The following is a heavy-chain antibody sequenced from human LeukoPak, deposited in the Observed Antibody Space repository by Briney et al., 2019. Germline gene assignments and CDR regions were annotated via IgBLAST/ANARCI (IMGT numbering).Heavy chain of an antibody. J-gene: IGHJ4*02. D-gene: IGHD6-19*01. Sequence: GGSLRLSCAASGFTFSSYWMSWVRQAPGKGLEWVANIKQDGSEKYYVDSVKGRFTISRDNAKNSLYLQMNSLRAEDTAVYYCARVPRSCSSAWYFDYWGQGTLVTVSS. CDR3: ARVPRSCSSAWYFDY. CDR1: GFTFSSYW. V-gene: IGHV3-7*01. CDR2: IKQDGSEK.